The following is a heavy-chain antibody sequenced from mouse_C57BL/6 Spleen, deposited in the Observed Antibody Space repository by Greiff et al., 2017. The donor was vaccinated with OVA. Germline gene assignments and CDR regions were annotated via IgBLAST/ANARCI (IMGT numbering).Heavy chain of an antibody. D-gene: IGHD1-1*01. CDR1: GYTFTSYG. CDR3: ARRGYGSSYYWYFDV. V-gene: IGHV1-81*01. CDR2: IYPRSGNT. Sequence: VQGVESGAELARPGASVKLSCKASGYTFTSYGISWVKQRTGQGLEWIGEIYPRSGNTYYNEKFKGKATLTADKSSSTAYMELRSLTSEDSAVYFCARRGYGSSYYWYFDVWGTGTTVTVSS. J-gene: IGHJ1*03.